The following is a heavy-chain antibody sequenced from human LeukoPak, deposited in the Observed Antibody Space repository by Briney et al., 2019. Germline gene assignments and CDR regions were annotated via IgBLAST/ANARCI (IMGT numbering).Heavy chain of an antibody. CDR2: ISAYNGNT. CDR1: GYTFTSYG. CDR3: AREAVVVVDYYYYYGMDV. V-gene: IGHV1-18*01. D-gene: IGHD2-15*01. Sequence: RASVKVSCKASGYTFTSYGISWVRQAPGQGLEWMGWISAYNGNTNYAQKLQGRVTMTTDTSTSTAYMELRSLRSDDTAVYYCAREAVVVVDYYYYYGMDVWGQGTTVTVSS. J-gene: IGHJ6*02.